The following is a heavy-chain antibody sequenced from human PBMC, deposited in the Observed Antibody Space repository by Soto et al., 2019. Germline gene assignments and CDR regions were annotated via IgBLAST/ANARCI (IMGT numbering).Heavy chain of an antibody. Sequence: PEGSLRLSCAASGFTFSSYSMNWVRQAPGKGLEWVSSISSSSSYIYYADSVKGRFTISRDNAKNSLYLQMNSLRAEDTAVYYCAGPSIAARLDAFDIWGQGTMVTVSS. D-gene: IGHD6-6*01. CDR3: AGPSIAARLDAFDI. CDR2: ISSSSSYI. V-gene: IGHV3-21*01. J-gene: IGHJ3*02. CDR1: GFTFSSYS.